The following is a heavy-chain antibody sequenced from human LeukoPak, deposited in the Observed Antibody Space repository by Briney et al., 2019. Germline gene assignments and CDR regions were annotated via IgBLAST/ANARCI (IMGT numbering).Heavy chain of an antibody. CDR1: GYTFTGYY. CDR3: VRDMVHSGYFEY. V-gene: IGHV1-46*01. D-gene: IGHD3-10*01. CDR2: INPSGGTT. Sequence: ASVKVSCKVSGYTFTGYYMHWVRQAPGQGLEWMGIINPSGGTTTYAQKFQGRVSLTRDMSTSTVYMELSSLTSEDTAVYYCVRDMVHSGYFEYWGQGTLVTVSS. J-gene: IGHJ1*01.